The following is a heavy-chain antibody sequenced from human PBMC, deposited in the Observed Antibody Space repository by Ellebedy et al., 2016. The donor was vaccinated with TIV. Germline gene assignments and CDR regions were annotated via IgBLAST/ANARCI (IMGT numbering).Heavy chain of an antibody. CDR2: ISGSGGTS. Sequence: GGSLRLXCTASGFTFSNYAMSWVRQAPGKGLEWVSAISGSGGTSYYADSVKGRFTISRDNSKNTLYLQMNSLRAEDTALYYCAAHKYSSAFNWFDPWGQGTLVTVSS. J-gene: IGHJ5*02. CDR1: GFTFSNYA. D-gene: IGHD6-25*01. V-gene: IGHV3-23*01. CDR3: AAHKYSSAFNWFDP.